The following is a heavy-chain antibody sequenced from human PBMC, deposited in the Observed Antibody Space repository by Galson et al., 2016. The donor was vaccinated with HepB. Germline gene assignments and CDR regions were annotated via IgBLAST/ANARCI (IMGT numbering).Heavy chain of an antibody. Sequence: SVKVSCKASGGTFRSYGIVWVRQAPGQGLEWMGGISPIFGTTNYAQKFQGRVTITADESTTTAYMELSSLRSEDTAVYYCARNTIFGVSRGAWLDPWGQGTLVTVSS. CDR2: ISPIFGTT. V-gene: IGHV1-69*13. D-gene: IGHD3-3*01. CDR3: ARNTIFGVSRGAWLDP. CDR1: GGTFRSYG. J-gene: IGHJ5*02.